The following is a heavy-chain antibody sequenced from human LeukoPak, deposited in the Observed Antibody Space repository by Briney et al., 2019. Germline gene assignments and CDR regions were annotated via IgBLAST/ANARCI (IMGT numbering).Heavy chain of an antibody. V-gene: IGHV3-30*02. J-gene: IGHJ4*02. D-gene: IGHD1-26*01. CDR3: AKETRGSYSDY. CDR2: DGTSK. CDR1: GFTFSSSG. Sequence: GGSLRLSCAASGFTFSSSGMHWVRQAPGKGLEWVAFDGTSKYYADSVKGRFTISRGNSENTVYLQMNSLRAEDTAVYYCAKETRGSYSDYWGQGTLVTVSS.